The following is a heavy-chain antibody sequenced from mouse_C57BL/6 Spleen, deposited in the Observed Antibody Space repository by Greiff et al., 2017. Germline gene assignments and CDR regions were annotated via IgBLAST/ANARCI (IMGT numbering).Heavy chain of an antibody. CDR3: ARRYYDGYSTHYFDY. CDR2: IHPNSGST. V-gene: IGHV1-64*01. D-gene: IGHD2-3*01. CDR1: GYTFTSYW. J-gene: IGHJ2*01. Sequence: QVQLQQPGAELVKPGASVKLSCKASGYTFTSYWMHWVKQRPGQGLEWIGMIHPNSGSTNYNEKFKSKATLTVDKSSSTAYMQRSSLTSEDSAVYYCARRYYDGYSTHYFDYWGQGTTLTVSS.